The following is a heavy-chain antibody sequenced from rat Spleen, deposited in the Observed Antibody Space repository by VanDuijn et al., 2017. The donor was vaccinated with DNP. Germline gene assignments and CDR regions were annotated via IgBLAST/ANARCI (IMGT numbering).Heavy chain of an antibody. D-gene: IGHD3-1*01. V-gene: IGHV5S10*01. CDR2: IIYDGSST. CDR1: GFTFSDYA. CDR3: ATLAEMIMPPFAY. J-gene: IGHJ3*01. Sequence: EVQLVESGGGLVQPGNSLKLSCAASGFTFSDYAMAWVRQSPKKGLEWVATIIYDGSSTYYRDSVKGRFTISRDNAKSTLYLQMDSLRSEDTATYYCATLAEMIMPPFAYWGQGTLVTVSS.